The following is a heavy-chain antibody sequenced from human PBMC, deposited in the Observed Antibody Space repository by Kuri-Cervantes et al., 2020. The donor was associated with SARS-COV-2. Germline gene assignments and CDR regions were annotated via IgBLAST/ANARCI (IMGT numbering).Heavy chain of an antibody. CDR1: GYTFTSYY. J-gene: IGHJ6*02. CDR3: ARAHSFVPEGYSRWNYPDYYYYYGMDV. V-gene: IGHV1-46*01. Sequence: ASVKVSCKASGYTFTSYYMHWVRQAPGQGLEWMGIINPSGGSTSYAQKFQGRVTMTRDTSTSTVYMELSSLRSEDTAVYYCARAHSFVPEGYSRWNYPDYYYYYGMDVWGQGTTVTVSS. CDR2: INPSGGST. D-gene: IGHD1-7*01.